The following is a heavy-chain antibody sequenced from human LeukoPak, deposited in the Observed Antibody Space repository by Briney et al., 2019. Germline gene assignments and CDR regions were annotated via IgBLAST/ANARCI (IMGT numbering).Heavy chain of an antibody. CDR3: ARDELWSGSAVGY. J-gene: IGHJ4*02. V-gene: IGHV3-74*01. Sequence: PGGSLRLSCAASGFTFSSYWMHWVRQAPGKGLVWVSRIKSDGSSIYADSVKGRFTISRDNAKNSLYLQMNSLRAEDTAVYYCARDELWSGSAVGYWGQGTLVTVSS. CDR1: GFTFSSYW. D-gene: IGHD3-3*01. CDR2: IKSDGSS.